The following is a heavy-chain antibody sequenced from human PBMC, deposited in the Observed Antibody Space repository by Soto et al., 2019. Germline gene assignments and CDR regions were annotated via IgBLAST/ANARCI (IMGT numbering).Heavy chain of an antibody. J-gene: IGHJ4*02. V-gene: IGHV3-33*05. Sequence: QVQLVESGGGVVQPGTSLRLSCVGSGFTFRRYVIHGVRQAPGKGLEWVALTSYDGSNNFYGDAVKGRFTISRHNSRDTLELAMGSLRFEDKAFYYCARWGTAVGLDDWGQGTLVSVSS. CDR2: TSYDGSNN. CDR1: GFTFRRYV. D-gene: IGHD3-16*01. CDR3: ARWGTAVGLDD.